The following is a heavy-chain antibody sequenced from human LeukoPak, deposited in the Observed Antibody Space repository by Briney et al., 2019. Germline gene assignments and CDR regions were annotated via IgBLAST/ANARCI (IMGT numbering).Heavy chain of an antibody. J-gene: IGHJ4*02. CDR2: ISAYNGNT. D-gene: IGHD5-18*01. CDR3: ARDQERGYSHGYLDY. V-gene: IGHV1-18*04. CDR1: GYTFTSYG. Sequence: GASVKVSCKASGYTFTSYGISWVRQAPGQGLEWMGWISAYNGNTNYAQKLQGRVTMTTDTSTSTAYMELRSLRSDDTAVYYCARDQERGYSHGYLDYWGQGTLVTVSS.